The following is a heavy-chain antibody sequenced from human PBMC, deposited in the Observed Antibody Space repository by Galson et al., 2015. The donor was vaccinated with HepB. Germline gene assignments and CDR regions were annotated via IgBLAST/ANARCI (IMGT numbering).Heavy chain of an antibody. Sequence: TLSLTCTVSGGSISSYYWSWIRQPPGKGLEWIGYIYYSGSANYNPSLKSRVTISVDTSKNQFSLKLSSVTAADTAVYYCARGVAAAGTPYFDYWGQGTLVTVSS. CDR2: IYYSGSA. J-gene: IGHJ4*02. D-gene: IGHD6-13*01. V-gene: IGHV4-59*01. CDR1: GGSISSYY. CDR3: ARGVAAAGTPYFDY.